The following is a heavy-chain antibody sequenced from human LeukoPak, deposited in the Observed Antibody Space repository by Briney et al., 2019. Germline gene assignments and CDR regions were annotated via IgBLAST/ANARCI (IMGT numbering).Heavy chain of an antibody. CDR2: IDPSDSYT. CDR3: ARHLSGGSGRHY. Sequence: GASLQISCKGSGYFFTSYWISWVRQMPGEGLEWMGRIDPSDSYTNYSPSFQGHVTISADKSISTAYLQWSSLKASDTAMYYCARHLSGGSGRHYWGQGTLVTVSS. V-gene: IGHV5-10-1*01. CDR1: GYFFTSYW. J-gene: IGHJ4*02. D-gene: IGHD6-19*01.